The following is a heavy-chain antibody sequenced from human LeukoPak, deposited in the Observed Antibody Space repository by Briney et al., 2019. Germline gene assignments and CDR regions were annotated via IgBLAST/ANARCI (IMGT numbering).Heavy chain of an antibody. D-gene: IGHD5-24*01. V-gene: IGHV1-2*02. J-gene: IGHJ4*02. CDR1: GYTFTDYL. Sequence: GASVKVSCKASGYTFTDYLMHWVRQAPGQGLEWMGWINPKSGGTSSAQKFQGRVTMTRDTSISTAYMELSMLRSDDTAVYYCARDRNGDGFAYFDYWGQGTLVTVSS. CDR3: ARDRNGDGFAYFDY. CDR2: INPKSGGT.